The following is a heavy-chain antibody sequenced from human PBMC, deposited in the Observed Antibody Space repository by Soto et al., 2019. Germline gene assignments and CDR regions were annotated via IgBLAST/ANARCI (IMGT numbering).Heavy chain of an antibody. Sequence: QITLKESGPTLVKPTQTLTLTCTFSGFSLSDSAVGVNWIRQPPGKPLEWLALIYWDDTKHYSSSLRNRLTITKDTSKNQEVLTMTNMDPVDTATYYCAHGSGWLSDQWGQGTLVTVSS. D-gene: IGHD6-19*01. CDR3: AHGSGWLSDQ. CDR1: GFSLSDSAVG. CDR2: IYWDDTK. V-gene: IGHV2-5*02. J-gene: IGHJ4*02.